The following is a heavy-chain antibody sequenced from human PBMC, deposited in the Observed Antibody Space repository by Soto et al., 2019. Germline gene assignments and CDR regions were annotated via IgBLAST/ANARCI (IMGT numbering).Heavy chain of an antibody. Sequence: TLSLTCTVSGGSISSGGYYWSWIRQHPGKGLEWIGYIYYSGSTYYNPSLKSRVTISVDTSKNQFSLKLSSVTAADTAVYYCASSRETIAAAGTAFDYWGQGTLVTVSS. D-gene: IGHD6-13*01. J-gene: IGHJ4*02. CDR3: ASSRETIAAAGTAFDY. CDR2: IYYSGST. V-gene: IGHV4-31*03. CDR1: GGSISSGGYY.